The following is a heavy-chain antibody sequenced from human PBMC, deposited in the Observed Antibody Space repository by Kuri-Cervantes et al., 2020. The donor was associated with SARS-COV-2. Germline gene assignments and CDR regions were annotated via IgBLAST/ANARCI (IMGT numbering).Heavy chain of an antibody. J-gene: IGHJ4*02. D-gene: IGHD5-12*01. CDR3: ARSGYDRAGYFYY. V-gene: IGHV3-23*01. Sequence: GGSLRLSCAASGFTFSSYAMSWVRQAPGKGLEWVSAICGSGGSTYYADTVKGRFTISRGNSKNTLYLQMNSLRAEDTAVYYCARSGYDRAGYFYYWGQGTLVTVSS. CDR2: ICGSGGST. CDR1: GFTFSSYA.